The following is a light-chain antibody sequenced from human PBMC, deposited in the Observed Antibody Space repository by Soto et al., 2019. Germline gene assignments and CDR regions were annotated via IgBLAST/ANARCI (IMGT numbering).Light chain of an antibody. J-gene: IGLJ2*01. Sequence: QSALTQPASVSGSPGQSITISCTGTSSDVGDYNYVSWYQQHPGKAPKLMIYDVSKRPSGVSNRFSGSKSGNTASLTISGLQAEDEADYYCYSYATSSTQVFGGGTKLTVL. V-gene: IGLV2-14*01. CDR1: SSDVGDYNY. CDR2: DVS. CDR3: YSYATSSTQV.